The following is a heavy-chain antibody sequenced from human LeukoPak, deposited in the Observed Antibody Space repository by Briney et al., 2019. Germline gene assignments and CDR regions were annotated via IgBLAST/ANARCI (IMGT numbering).Heavy chain of an antibody. J-gene: IGHJ4*02. CDR3: ARGRLGALWFGELLLDY. V-gene: IGHV6-1*01. Sequence: SQTLSLTCAISGDSVSSNSAAWNWIRQSPSRGLEWLGRTYYRSRWYNDYAVSVKSRITINPDTSKNQFSLQLNSVTPEDTAVYYCARGRLGALWFGELLLDYWGQGTLVTVSS. D-gene: IGHD3-10*01. CDR2: TYYRSRWYN. CDR1: GDSVSSNSAA.